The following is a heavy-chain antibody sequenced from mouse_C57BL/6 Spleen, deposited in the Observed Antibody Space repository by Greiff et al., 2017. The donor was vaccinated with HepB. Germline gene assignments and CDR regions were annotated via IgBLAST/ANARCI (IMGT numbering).Heavy chain of an antibody. CDR2: INPNNGGT. Sequence: EVQLQQSGPELVKPGASVKIPCKASGYTFTDYNMDWVKQSHGKSLEWIGDINPNNGGTIYNQKFKGKATLTVDKSSSTAYMELRSLTSEDTAVYYCAREGTVAPLDAMDYWGQGTSVTVSS. D-gene: IGHD1-1*01. V-gene: IGHV1-18*01. J-gene: IGHJ4*01. CDR1: GYTFTDYN. CDR3: AREGTVAPLDAMDY.